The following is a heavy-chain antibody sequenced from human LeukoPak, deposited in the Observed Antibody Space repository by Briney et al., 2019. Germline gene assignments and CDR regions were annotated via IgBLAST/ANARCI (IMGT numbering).Heavy chain of an antibody. CDR1: AFSFSSYW. CDR3: ARATIAAAGRALDY. V-gene: IGHV3-74*01. Sequence: GGSLRLSCAAYAFSFSSYWMHWVRQAPGKGLVWVSRIYSDGDNTNYADSVKGRFTISRDNAKNTLYLQMSSLRAEDTAVYYCARATIAAAGRALDYWGQGTLVTVSS. CDR2: IYSDGDNT. J-gene: IGHJ4*02. D-gene: IGHD6-13*01.